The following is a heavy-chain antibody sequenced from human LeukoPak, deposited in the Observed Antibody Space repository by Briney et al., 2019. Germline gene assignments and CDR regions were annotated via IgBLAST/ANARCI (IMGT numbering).Heavy chain of an antibody. CDR3: ARVLYSSSWYLFDY. J-gene: IGHJ4*02. Sequence: PGGSLRLSCAASGFTFRNYGMHWVRQAPGKGLVWVSRINSDGSSTSYADSVKGRFTISRDNAKNTLYLQMNSLRAEDTAVYYCARVLYSSSWYLFDYWGQGTLVTVSS. D-gene: IGHD6-13*01. CDR2: INSDGSST. V-gene: IGHV3-74*01. CDR1: GFTFRNYG.